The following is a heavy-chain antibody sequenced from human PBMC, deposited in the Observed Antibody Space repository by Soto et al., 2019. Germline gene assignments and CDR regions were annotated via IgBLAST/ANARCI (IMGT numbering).Heavy chain of an antibody. CDR2: VIHSGNI. CDR1: GWSFSDYY. J-gene: IGHJ4*02. CDR3: ERRTNTTDWYLDRDWYLDY. Sequence: SETLSLTCAVYGWSFSDYYLCWIRQPPRKGLEWNGEVIHSGNINYNASLKRRVTISVDTYKDQVSLKLSSVTAADTAVYYCERRTNTTDWYLDRDWYLDYWSQGTLVTVSS. D-gene: IGHD6-19*01. V-gene: IGHV4-34*12.